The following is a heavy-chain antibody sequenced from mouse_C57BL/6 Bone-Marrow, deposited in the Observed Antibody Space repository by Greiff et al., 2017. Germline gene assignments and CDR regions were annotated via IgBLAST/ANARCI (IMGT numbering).Heavy chain of an antibody. Sequence: EVKLMESGGGLVKPGGSLKLSCAASGFTFSDYGMHWVRQAPEKGLEWVAYISSGSSTIYYADTVKGRFTISRDNAKNTLFLQMTSLRSEDTAMYYCARTTVVAYYYAMDDWGQGTSVTVSS. CDR3: ARTTVVAYYYAMDD. J-gene: IGHJ4*01. D-gene: IGHD1-1*01. CDR1: GFTFSDYG. V-gene: IGHV5-17*01. CDR2: ISSGSSTI.